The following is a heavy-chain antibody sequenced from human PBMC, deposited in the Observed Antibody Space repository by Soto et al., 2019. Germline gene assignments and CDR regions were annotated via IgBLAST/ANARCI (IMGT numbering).Heavy chain of an antibody. CDR2: IIPIFGTA. CDR1: GGTFSSYA. D-gene: IGHD3-22*01. J-gene: IGHJ5*02. V-gene: IGHV1-69*05. CDR3: ARGGYYDSSGYYYGPAGFDP. Sequence: GASVKVSCKASGGTFSSYAISWVRQAPGQGLEWMGGIIPIFGTANYAQKFQGRVTMTTDTSTSTAYMELRSLRSDDTAVYYCARGGYYDSSGYYYGPAGFDPWGQGTLVTVSS.